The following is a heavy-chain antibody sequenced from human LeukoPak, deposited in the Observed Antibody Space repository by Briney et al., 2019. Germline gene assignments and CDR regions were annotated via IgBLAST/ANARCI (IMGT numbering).Heavy chain of an antibody. V-gene: IGHV4-59*01. CDR2: IFNSGST. Sequence: SETLSLTCSVSGGSINSYQWSWIRQPPGKGLEWIGYIFNSGSTNRNPSLKSRVTISVDTSQNQFSLKVRSVTAADTAMYYCARGEFWGTFDYWGQGTLVTVSS. D-gene: IGHD3-16*01. J-gene: IGHJ4*02. CDR3: ARGEFWGTFDY. CDR1: GGSINSYQ.